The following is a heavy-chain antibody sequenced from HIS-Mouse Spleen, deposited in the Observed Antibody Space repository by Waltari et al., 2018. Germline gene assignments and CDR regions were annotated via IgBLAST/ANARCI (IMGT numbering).Heavy chain of an antibody. D-gene: IGHD3-3*01. CDR1: GGSISSGGYY. CDR2: IYYSGRT. Sequence: QVQLQESGPGLVKPSQTLSLTCTVSGGSISSGGYYWRWIRQHPGKGLEWIGYIYYSGRTYDNPSLKSRVTRSVDTSKNQFSLKLSSVTAADTAVYYCARSPYYDFWSGYSDNWFDPWGQGTLVTVSS. V-gene: IGHV4-31*03. J-gene: IGHJ5*02. CDR3: ARSPYYDFWSGYSDNWFDP.